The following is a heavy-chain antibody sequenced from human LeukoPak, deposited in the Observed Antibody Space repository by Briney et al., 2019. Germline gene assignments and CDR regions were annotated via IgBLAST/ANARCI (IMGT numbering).Heavy chain of an antibody. CDR2: MNPNSGNT. V-gene: IGHV1-8*01. Sequence: ASVTVSFTASGYTFTSYDINWVRQATGQGREWMGWMNPNSGNTGYAQKFQGRVTMTRNTSISTAYMELSSLRSEDTAVYYCRVIVVVPASIRYYGMDVWGQGTTVTVSS. CDR3: RVIVVVPASIRYYGMDV. D-gene: IGHD2-2*01. CDR1: GYTFTSYD. J-gene: IGHJ6*02.